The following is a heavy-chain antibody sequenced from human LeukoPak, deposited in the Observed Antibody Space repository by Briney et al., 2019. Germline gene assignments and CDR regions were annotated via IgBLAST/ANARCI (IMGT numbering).Heavy chain of an antibody. D-gene: IGHD2-2*02. CDR2: INPNSGGT. CDR3: ARNGCSSTSCYMYFDY. Sequence: ASVKVSCKASGYTFTGYYMHWVRQAPGQGREWRGRINPNSGGTNYAQKFQGRVTMTRDTSISTAYMELSRLRSDDTAVYYCARNGCSSTSCYMYFDYWGQGTLVTVSS. J-gene: IGHJ4*02. CDR1: GYTFTGYY. V-gene: IGHV1-2*06.